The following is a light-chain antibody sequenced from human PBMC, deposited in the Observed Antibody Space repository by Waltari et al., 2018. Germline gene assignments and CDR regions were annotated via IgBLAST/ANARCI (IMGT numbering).Light chain of an antibody. CDR2: AAS. CDR3: QHSYSPPYT. Sequence: DIQMTQSPSSLSASVGARVTITCRASQSIDRYLNWYQHKPPNAPKPLIYAASRLQSGVSSRFSGSGSGTDFTLTITSLQPDDLATYYCQHSYSPPYTFGQGTRLEIK. V-gene: IGKV1-39*01. J-gene: IGKJ2*01. CDR1: QSIDRY.